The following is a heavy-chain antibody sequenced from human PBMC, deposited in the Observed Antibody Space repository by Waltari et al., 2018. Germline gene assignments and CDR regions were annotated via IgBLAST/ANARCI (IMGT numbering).Heavy chain of an antibody. J-gene: IGHJ6*04. CDR1: GFTFSSYA. V-gene: IGHV3-30-3*01. CDR3: ARDIGRFLEWLLVMDV. Sequence: QVQLVESGGGVVQPGRSLRLSCAASGFTFSSYAMHWVRQAPGKRLERVAVISYDGSNKYYADSVKGRFTISRDNSKNTLYLQMNRLRAEDTAVYYCARDIGRFLEWLLVMDVWGKGTTVTISS. CDR2: ISYDGSNK. D-gene: IGHD3-3*01.